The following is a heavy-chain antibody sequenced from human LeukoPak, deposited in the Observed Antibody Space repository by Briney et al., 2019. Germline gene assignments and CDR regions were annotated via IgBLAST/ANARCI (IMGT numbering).Heavy chain of an antibody. CDR2: IYYSGST. V-gene: IGHV4-59*01. Sequence: SETLSLTCTVSGGSISSYYWSWIRQPPGKGLEWIGYIYYSGSTNYNPSLKSRVTMSIDTSKSQFSLKLSSVTAADTAVYYCARGPRCLGYCSSTGPNGAFDIWGQGTMVTVSS. CDR3: ARGPRCLGYCSSTGPNGAFDI. D-gene: IGHD2-2*01. CDR1: GGSISSYY. J-gene: IGHJ3*02.